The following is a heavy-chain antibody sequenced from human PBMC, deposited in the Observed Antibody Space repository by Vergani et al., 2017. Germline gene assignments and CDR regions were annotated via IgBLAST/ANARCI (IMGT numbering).Heavy chain of an antibody. Sequence: EVVLVQSGPELRKPGESLTIPCKGSEYSFGNYRNGWVRQMPGKGLEWMGLIQPAESDTRYRPSFQGQVSISADKSSSTAFLQWDSLKASDTALYYCARHTTYTDSWGQGTLVTVSS. J-gene: IGHJ4*02. D-gene: IGHD1-1*01. CDR2: IQPAESDT. CDR1: EYSFGNYR. CDR3: ARHTTYTDS. V-gene: IGHV5-51*01.